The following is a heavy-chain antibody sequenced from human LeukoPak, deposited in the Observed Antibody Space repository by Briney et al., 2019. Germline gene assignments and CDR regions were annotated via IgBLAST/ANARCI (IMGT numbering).Heavy chain of an antibody. CDR2: IYYSGST. CDR1: GGSISSGGYY. J-gene: IGHJ5*02. Sequence: SETLSLTCTVSGGSISSGGYYWSWIRQHPGKGLEWIGYIYYSGSTYYNPSLKSRVTISVDTSKNQFSLKLSSVTAADTAVYYCARQTSVTYANWFDPWGQGTLVTVSS. V-gene: IGHV4-31*03. D-gene: IGHD4-17*01. CDR3: ARQTSVTYANWFDP.